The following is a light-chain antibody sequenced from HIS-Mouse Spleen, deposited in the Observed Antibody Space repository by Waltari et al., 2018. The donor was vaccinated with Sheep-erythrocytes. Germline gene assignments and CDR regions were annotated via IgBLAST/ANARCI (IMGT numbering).Light chain of an antibody. CDR1: SRDVGNYNL. CDR2: EGS. CDR3: CSYAGSSTWV. Sequence: QSALTQPASVSGSPGQSITLTCPGPSRDVGNYNLASWYQQHPGKAPKLMIYEGSKRPSGVSNRFSGSKSGNTASLTISGLQAEDEADYYCCSYAGSSTWVFGGGTKLTVL. J-gene: IGLJ3*02. V-gene: IGLV2-23*01.